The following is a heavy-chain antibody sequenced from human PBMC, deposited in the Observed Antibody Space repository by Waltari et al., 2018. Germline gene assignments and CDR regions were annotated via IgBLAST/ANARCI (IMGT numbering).Heavy chain of an antibody. CDR2: IYYSGSP. CDR3: ARQLTNDYYFDY. V-gene: IGHV4-39*01. CDR1: GGSISSSSYY. D-gene: IGHD3-3*01. Sequence: HLQLPESGPGLVKPSETLSLTCTVSGGSISSSSYYWGWIRQPPGKGLEWIGSIYYSGSPYYNPSRKSRVTISVDTSKSQFSLKLSSVTAADTAVYYCARQLTNDYYFDYWGQGTLVTVSS. J-gene: IGHJ4*02.